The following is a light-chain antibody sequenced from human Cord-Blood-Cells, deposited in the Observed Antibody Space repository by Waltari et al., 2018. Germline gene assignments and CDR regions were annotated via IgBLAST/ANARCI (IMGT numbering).Light chain of an antibody. Sequence: QSALTQPASVSGSPGQSITISCTGTSSAVGSYNLVSWYQQHPGKAPKLMIYEGSKRPSGVSNRFSGSTSGNTASLTISGLQAEDEADYYCCSYAGSSTWVFGGGTKLTVL. CDR3: CSYAGSSTWV. CDR2: EGS. V-gene: IGLV2-23*01. CDR1: SSAVGSYNL. J-gene: IGLJ3*02.